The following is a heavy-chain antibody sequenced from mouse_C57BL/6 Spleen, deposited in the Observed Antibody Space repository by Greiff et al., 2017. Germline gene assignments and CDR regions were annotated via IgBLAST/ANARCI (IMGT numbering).Heavy chain of an antibody. D-gene: IGHD1-1*01. Sequence: EVQLQQSGPELVKPGASVKMSCKASGYTFTDYNMHWVKQSHGKSLEWIGYINPNNGGTSYNQKFKGKATLTVNKSSSTAYMELRSLTSEDSAVYYCARSPSYYYGSRGFAYWGQGTLVTVSA. CDR1: GYTFTDYN. CDR3: ARSPSYYYGSRGFAY. V-gene: IGHV1-22*01. J-gene: IGHJ3*01. CDR2: INPNNGGT.